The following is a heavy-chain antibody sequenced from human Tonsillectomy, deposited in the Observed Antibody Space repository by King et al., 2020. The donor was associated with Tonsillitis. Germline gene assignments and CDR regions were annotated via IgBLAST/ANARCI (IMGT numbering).Heavy chain of an antibody. CDR2: IYTSGST. J-gene: IGHJ5*02. V-gene: IGHV4-61*02. Sequence: VQLQESGPGLVKPSQTLSLTCTVSGGSISSGSYYWSWIRQPAGKGLEWIGRIYTSGSTNYYPSLKSRVTMSVDTSKNQFSLKLSSVTAADTAVYYCARGHMITFGGVIGTGGWFDPWGQGTLVTVSS. CDR3: ARGHMITFGGVIGTGGWFDP. D-gene: IGHD3-16*02. CDR1: GGSISSGSYY.